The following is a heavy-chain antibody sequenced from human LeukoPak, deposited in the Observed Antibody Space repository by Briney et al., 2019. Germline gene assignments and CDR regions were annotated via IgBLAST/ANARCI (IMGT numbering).Heavy chain of an antibody. CDR3: ASVRDRNDFRSGYPDY. V-gene: IGHV4-34*01. CDR1: GGSFSGYY. J-gene: IGHJ4*02. CDR2: INHSGST. Sequence: SETLSLTCAVYGGSFSGYYWSWIRQPPGKGLEWIGEINHSGSTNYNPSLKSRVTISVDTSKNQFSLKLSSVTAADTAVYYCASVRDRNDFRSGYPDYWGQGTLVTVSS. D-gene: IGHD3-3*01.